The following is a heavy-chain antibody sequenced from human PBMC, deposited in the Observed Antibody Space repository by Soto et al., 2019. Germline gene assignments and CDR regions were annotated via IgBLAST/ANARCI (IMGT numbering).Heavy chain of an antibody. Sequence: AVKVSCRSSGDTFNFYSINCVRQSPGLGLEVMVRVNPIVSVSNYAQKLQGRVTMTAYKSTITAYLELSSLRSEDTAIYYCATRYGSGYRAFDYWGQGALVTVSS. D-gene: IGHD3-10*01. CDR3: ATRYGSGYRAFDY. CDR2: VNPIVSVS. V-gene: IGHV1-69*02. J-gene: IGHJ4*02. CDR1: GDTFNFYS.